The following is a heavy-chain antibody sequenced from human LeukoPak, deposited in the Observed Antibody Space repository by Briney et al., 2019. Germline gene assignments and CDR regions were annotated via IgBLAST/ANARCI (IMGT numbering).Heavy chain of an antibody. V-gene: IGHV1-69*13. D-gene: IGHD1-1*01. CDR1: GGTFNSYA. CDR3: AREPTGTEIHFDY. CDR2: IIPIFGTA. Sequence: SVKVSCKASGGTFNSYAISWVRQAPGQGLEWMGRIIPIFGTANYAQKFQGRVTITADESTSTAYMELSSLRSEDTAVYYCAREPTGTEIHFDYWGQGTLVTVSS. J-gene: IGHJ4*02.